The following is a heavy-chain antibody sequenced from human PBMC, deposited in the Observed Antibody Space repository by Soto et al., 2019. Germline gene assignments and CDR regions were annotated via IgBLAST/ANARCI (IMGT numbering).Heavy chain of an antibody. CDR3: AKSERVDY. D-gene: IGHD6-25*01. Sequence: GSLRLSCAAPGFTVSNTYMSWVRQAPGKGLECVSIIYSDGRTFYADSVKGRFTISRDNSKNTLFLQVNSLREEDTAVYYCAKSERVDYWGQGTLVTVSS. CDR2: IYSDGRT. J-gene: IGHJ4*02. V-gene: IGHV3-53*01. CDR1: GFTVSNTY.